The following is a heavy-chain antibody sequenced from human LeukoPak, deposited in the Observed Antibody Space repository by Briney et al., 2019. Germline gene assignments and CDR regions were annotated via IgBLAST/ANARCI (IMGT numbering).Heavy chain of an antibody. CDR1: GFTFSSYS. CDR2: ISSSSSYI. J-gene: IGHJ3*02. D-gene: IGHD3-16*02. V-gene: IGHV3-21*01. Sequence: GGSLRLSCAASGFTFSSYSMNWVRQAPGKGLEWVSSISSSSSYIYYADSVKGRFTISRDNAKNSLYLQMNSLRAEDTAVYYCARGKEVWGSYRYGAFDIWGQGTMVTVPS. CDR3: ARGKEVWGSYRYGAFDI.